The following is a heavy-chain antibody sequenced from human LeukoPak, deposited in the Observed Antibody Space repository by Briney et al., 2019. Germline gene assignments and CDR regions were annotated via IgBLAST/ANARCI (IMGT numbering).Heavy chain of an antibody. CDR3: ARPSYYDSSGYYLDY. CDR1: GYSFTGYW. Sequence: GESLKISCKGSGYSFTGYWIGWVRQMPGKGLEWMGIIYPGDSDTRYSPSFQGQVTISADKSISTAYLQWSSLKASDTAMYYCARPSYYDSSGYYLDYWGQGTLVTVSS. D-gene: IGHD3-22*01. J-gene: IGHJ4*02. V-gene: IGHV5-51*01. CDR2: IYPGDSDT.